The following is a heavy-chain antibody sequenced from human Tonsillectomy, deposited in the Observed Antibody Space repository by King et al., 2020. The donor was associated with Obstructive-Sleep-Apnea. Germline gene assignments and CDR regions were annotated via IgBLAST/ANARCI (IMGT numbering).Heavy chain of an antibody. CDR3: ARDIRGRITMIVVVIGVAFDI. V-gene: IGHV3-30*04. J-gene: IGHJ3*02. Sequence: VQLVESGGGVVQPGRSLRLSCAASGFTFSSYAMHWVRQAPGKGLEWVAVISYDGSNKYYADSVKGRFTISRDNSKNTLYLQMNSLRAEETAVYYCARDIRGRITMIVVVIGVAFDIWGQGTMVTVSS. D-gene: IGHD3-22*01. CDR1: GFTFSSYA. CDR2: ISYDGSNK.